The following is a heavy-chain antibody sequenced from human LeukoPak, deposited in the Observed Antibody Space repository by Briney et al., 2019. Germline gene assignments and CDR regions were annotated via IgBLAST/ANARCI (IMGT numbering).Heavy chain of an antibody. J-gene: IGHJ3*02. CDR1: GFSFTNTW. V-gene: IGHV3-15*01. CDR3: TTDRGLYDSSGYYYFATDI. D-gene: IGHD3-22*01. Sequence: TGGSLRLSCEASGFSFTNTWMSWVRQAPGKGLEWVGRIKSKSDGGTTDYAAPVKGRFTISRDDSKNTLFLQMNSLKTEDTAVYYCTTDRGLYDSSGYYYFATDIWGQGTMVTVSS. CDR2: IKSKSDGGTT.